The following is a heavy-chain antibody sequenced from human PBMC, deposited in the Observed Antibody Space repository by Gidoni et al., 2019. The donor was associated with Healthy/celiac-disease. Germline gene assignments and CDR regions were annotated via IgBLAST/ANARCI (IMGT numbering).Heavy chain of an antibody. V-gene: IGHV1-69*01. D-gene: IGHD3-22*01. CDR3: ARDHPTYYYDSSGSAYDAFDI. Sequence: QVQLVQSGAEVKKPGSSVKVSCKASGGTFSSYAISWVRQAPGQGLEWMGGIIPIFGTANYAQKFQGRVTINADESTSTAYMELSSLRSEDTAVYYCARDHPTYYYDSSGSAYDAFDIWGQGTMVTVSS. J-gene: IGHJ3*02. CDR2: IIPIFGTA. CDR1: GGTFSSYA.